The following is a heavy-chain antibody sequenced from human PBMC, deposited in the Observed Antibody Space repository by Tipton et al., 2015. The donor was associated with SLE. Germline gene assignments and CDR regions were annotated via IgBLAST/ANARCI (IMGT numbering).Heavy chain of an antibody. CDR3: ARGRGTNSWGRY. Sequence: TPSLTCAVYGGSFSGYYWSWIRQSPGKGLEWIGEINHSGSTNYSPSLESRVTISLDTSKNQFSLKLTSVTAADTAVYYCARGRGTNSWGRYWGRGTLVTVSS. CDR2: INHSGST. J-gene: IGHJ4*02. V-gene: IGHV4-34*01. D-gene: IGHD3-16*01. CDR1: GGSFSGYY.